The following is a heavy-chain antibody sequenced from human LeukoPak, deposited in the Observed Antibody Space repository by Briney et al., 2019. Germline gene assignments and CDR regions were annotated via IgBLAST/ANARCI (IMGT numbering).Heavy chain of an antibody. V-gene: IGHV3-7*01. CDR3: ARELLGHGYNSGDFDY. CDR2: IKQDGSEK. D-gene: IGHD5-24*01. CDR1: GFTFSSYW. J-gene: IGHJ4*02. Sequence: GGSLRLSCAASGFTFSSYWMSWVRQAPGKGLEWVANIKQDGSEKYYVGSVKGRFTISRDNAKNSLYLQMNSLRAEDTAMYYCARELLGHGYNSGDFDYWGQGTLVTVSS.